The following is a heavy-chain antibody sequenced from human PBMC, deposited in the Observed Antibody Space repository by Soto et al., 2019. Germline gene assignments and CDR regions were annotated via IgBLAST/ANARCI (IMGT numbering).Heavy chain of an antibody. CDR1: GFSIQTSY. CDR3: ARWVTGDNSPFDY. V-gene: IGHV3-23*01. D-gene: IGHD1-20*01. Sequence: ETLSLTCGVSGFSIQTSYFWGWIRQPPGKGLEWVSIIIVSDGRTYYADSVKGRFTISRDISKDTLYLQMNSLRAEDTAVYYCARWVTGDNSPFDYWGQGTLVTVSS. CDR2: IIVSDGRT. J-gene: IGHJ4*02.